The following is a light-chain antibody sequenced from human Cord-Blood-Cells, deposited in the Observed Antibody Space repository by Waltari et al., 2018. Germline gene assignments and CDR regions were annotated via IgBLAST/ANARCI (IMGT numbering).Light chain of an antibody. CDR1: SSDVGGYNY. CDR2: EVS. CDR3: SSYAGSNNYV. J-gene: IGLJ1*01. V-gene: IGLV2-8*01. Sequence: SALTQPPSASGSPGQSVTISCTGTSSDVGGYNYVYWYQQHPGKAPKLMMYEVSNRPSGVPDRFSASKSGNAASLTVSGLQAEDEADYYCSSYAGSNNYVFGTETKVTVL.